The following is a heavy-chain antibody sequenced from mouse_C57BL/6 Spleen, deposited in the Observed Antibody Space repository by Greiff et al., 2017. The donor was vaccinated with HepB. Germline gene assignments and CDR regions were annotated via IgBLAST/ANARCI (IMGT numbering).Heavy chain of an antibody. CDR3: ARLYYGGGGDY. V-gene: IGHV1-54*01. J-gene: IGHJ2*01. CDR1: GYAFTNYL. Sequence: QVQLQQSGAELVRPGTSVKVSCKASGYAFTNYLIEWVKQRPGQGLEWIGVINPGSGGTNYNEKFKGKATLTADKSSSTAYMQLSSLTSEDSAVYFCARLYYGGGGDYWGQGTPLTVSS. CDR2: INPGSGGT. D-gene: IGHD1-1*02.